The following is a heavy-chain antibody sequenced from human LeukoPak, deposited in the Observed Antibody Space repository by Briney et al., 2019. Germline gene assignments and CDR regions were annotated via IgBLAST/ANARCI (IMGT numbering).Heavy chain of an antibody. CDR2: IRSKTDGGAT. J-gene: IGHJ4*02. V-gene: IGHV3-15*01. D-gene: IGHD3-10*01. Sequence: GGSLRLSCAASGFTFSNAWMSWVRQAPGKGLEWVGRIRSKTDGGATDYAAPVKGRFTISRDDSKNTLYLQMNSLKTGDTAVYYCTTARNMVRGVIPLDYWGQGTLVTVSS. CDR3: TTARNMVRGVIPLDY. CDR1: GFTFSNAW.